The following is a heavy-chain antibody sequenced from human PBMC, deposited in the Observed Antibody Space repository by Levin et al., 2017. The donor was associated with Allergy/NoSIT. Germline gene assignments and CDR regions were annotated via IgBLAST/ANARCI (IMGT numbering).Heavy chain of an antibody. Sequence: SQTLSLTCTVSGGSISSSSYYWGWIRQPPGKGLEWIGSIYYSGSTYYNPSLKSRVTVSGDTSKNQFSLKLSSVTAADTSIYYCTGERAGTTVDYWGQGTLVTVSS. CDR1: GGSISSSSYY. J-gene: IGHJ4*02. CDR2: IYYSGST. D-gene: IGHD1-1*01. CDR3: TGERAGTTVDY. V-gene: IGHV4-39*01.